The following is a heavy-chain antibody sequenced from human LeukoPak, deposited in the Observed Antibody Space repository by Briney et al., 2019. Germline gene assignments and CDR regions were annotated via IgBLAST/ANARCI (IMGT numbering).Heavy chain of an antibody. CDR1: GGSISSDNYY. CDR3: ARVFMITFGGVIVS. CDR2: IYTSERT. V-gene: IGHV4-61*02. D-gene: IGHD3-16*02. Sequence: SQTLSLTCTVSGGSISSDNYYWTWIRQPAGKGLEWIGRIYTSERTHYNPSLKTRVTISVDTSQNQFSLKLTSVTAADTAVYYCARVFMITFGGVIVSWGQGTLVTVS. J-gene: IGHJ4*02.